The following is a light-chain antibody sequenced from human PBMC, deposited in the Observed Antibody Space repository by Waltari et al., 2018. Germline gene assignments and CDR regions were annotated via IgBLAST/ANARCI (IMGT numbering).Light chain of an antibody. J-gene: IGKJ4*01. CDR2: DAS. CDR3: QQRSVWPT. CDR1: QSVDNY. Sequence: DIILTQSPATLSLSPGDRATLSCRASQSVDNYLAWYQQKPGQAPRLLIYDASNRAIGIPGGFTGSGSGTDFTLTISSLEPEDFAVYYCQQRSVWPTFGGGTKVEIK. V-gene: IGKV3-11*01.